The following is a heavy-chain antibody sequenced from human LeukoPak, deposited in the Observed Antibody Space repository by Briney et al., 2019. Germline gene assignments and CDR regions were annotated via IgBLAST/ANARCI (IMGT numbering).Heavy chain of an antibody. CDR3: AVNLTRHTFDI. CDR1: GGSISTYY. CDR2: IYYSGST. Sequence: SETLSLTCTVSGGSISTYYWSWIRQSPGKGLEWNGSIYYSGSTNYNPSLKSRVTISVDTSKNQFSLELSSVTAADTAVYYCAVNLTRHTFDIWGQGTMVTVSS. V-gene: IGHV4-59*08. J-gene: IGHJ3*02. D-gene: IGHD1-1*01.